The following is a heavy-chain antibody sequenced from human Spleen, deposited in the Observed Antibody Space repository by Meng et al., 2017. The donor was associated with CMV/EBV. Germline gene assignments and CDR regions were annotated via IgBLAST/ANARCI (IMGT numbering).Heavy chain of an antibody. CDR1: GLSFSRDG. Sequence: SGLSFSRDGMQWVRQAPGKGMEWVAVISYDGSNKYYADSVKGRFTISRDNSKNTLYLQMNSLRAEDTAVYYCAKDVLAYYDSSDWDYWGQGTLVTVSS. J-gene: IGHJ4*02. CDR2: ISYDGSNK. CDR3: AKDVLAYYDSSDWDY. V-gene: IGHV3-30*18. D-gene: IGHD3-22*01.